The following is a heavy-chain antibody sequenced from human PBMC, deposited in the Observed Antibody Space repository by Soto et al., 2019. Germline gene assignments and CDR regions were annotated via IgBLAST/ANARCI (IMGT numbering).Heavy chain of an antibody. D-gene: IGHD2-21*02. CDR2: VSGSGGGT. CDR1: GFTFNTYG. J-gene: IGHJ4*02. V-gene: IGHV3-23*01. Sequence: PGGSLRLSCAASGFTFNTYGMTWVRQAPGKGLAWVSTVSGSGGGTYYAVSVKGRFTISRVNSKNTMYLQMSNLIAEDTAVYFCARIGPYCGGDCYPDFDFWGLGTPVTVSS. CDR3: ARIGPYCGGDCYPDFDF.